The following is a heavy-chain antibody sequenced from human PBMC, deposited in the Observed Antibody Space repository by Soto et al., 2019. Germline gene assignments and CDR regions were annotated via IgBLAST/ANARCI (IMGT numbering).Heavy chain of an antibody. V-gene: IGHV4-59*04. J-gene: IGHJ5*02. Sequence: SETLSVTCSVAGVSSSSSYWSCIRQPPGKGLEWIGYIYDSGSTYYNPSLKSRVTISVDTSKNQSSLKLSSVTAADTAVYYCAIGEYYYDSSGYYVGPWGHGTLVTVSS. D-gene: IGHD3-22*01. CDR1: GVSSSSSY. CDR2: IYDSGST. CDR3: AIGEYYYDSSGYYVGP.